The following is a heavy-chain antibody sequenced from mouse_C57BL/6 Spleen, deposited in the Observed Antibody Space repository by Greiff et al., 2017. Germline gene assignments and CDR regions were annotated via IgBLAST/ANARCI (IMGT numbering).Heavy chain of an antibody. V-gene: IGHV1-81*01. CDR3: ARAEDYGSSYCYAMDY. CDR2: IYPRGGNT. J-gene: IGHJ4*01. CDR1: GYTFTSYG. D-gene: IGHD1-1*01. Sequence: VQLQQSGAELARPGASVKLSCKASGYTFTSYGISWVKQSTGQGLEWIGEIYPRGGNTYYNEKFKGQATLTAAKSSSTAYMELRSLTSEDSAVDFCARAEDYGSSYCYAMDYWGQGTSVTVSS.